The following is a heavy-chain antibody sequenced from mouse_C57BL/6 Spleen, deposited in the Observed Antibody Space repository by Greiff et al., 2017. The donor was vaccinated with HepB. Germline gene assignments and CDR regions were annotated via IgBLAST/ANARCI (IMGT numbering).Heavy chain of an antibody. D-gene: IGHD1-1*01. V-gene: IGHV1-19*01. CDR1: GYTFTDYY. Sequence: VQLQQSGPVLVKPGASVKMSCKASGYTFTDYYMNWVKQSHGKSLEWIGVINPYNGGTSYNQKFKGKATLTVDKSSSTAYMELNSLTSEDSAVYYCARWDYGSSHWYFDVWGTGTTVTVSS. CDR3: ARWDYGSSHWYFDV. J-gene: IGHJ1*03. CDR2: INPYNGGT.